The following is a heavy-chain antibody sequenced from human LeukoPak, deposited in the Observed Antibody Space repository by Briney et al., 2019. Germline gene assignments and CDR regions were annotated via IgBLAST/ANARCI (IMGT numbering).Heavy chain of an antibody. CDR3: ARDSSGYYGVYYFDY. V-gene: IGHV3-21*01. CDR2: ISSSSSYI. CDR1: GFTFDDYG. J-gene: IGHJ4*02. Sequence: GGSLRLSCAASGFTFDDYGMSWVRQAPGKGLEWVSSISSSSSYIYYADSVKGRFTISRDNAKNSLYLQMNSLRAEDTAVYYCARDSSGYYGVYYFDYWGQGTLVTVSS. D-gene: IGHD3-22*01.